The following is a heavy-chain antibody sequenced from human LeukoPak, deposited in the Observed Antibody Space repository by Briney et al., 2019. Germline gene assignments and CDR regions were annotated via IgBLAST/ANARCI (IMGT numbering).Heavy chain of an antibody. CDR1: GYTFTSYG. CDR3: ASNDGYSYGYKFDY. D-gene: IGHD5-18*01. V-gene: IGHV1-18*01. J-gene: IGHJ4*02. CDR2: ISAYNGNT. Sequence: ASVKVSCKASGYTFTSYGISWVRQAPGQGLEWMGWISAYNGNTNYAQKFQGRVTITADESTSTAYMELSSLRSEDTAVYYCASNDGYSYGYKFDYWGQGTLVTVSS.